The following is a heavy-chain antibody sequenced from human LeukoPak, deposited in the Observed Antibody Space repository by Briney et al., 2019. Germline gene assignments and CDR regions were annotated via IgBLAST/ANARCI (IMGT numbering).Heavy chain of an antibody. V-gene: IGHV4-31*01. CDR1: GGSINSGGYY. CDR3: ARELGGSFDC. D-gene: IGHD3-16*01. J-gene: IGHJ5*01. Sequence: PSETLSLTCIVSGGSINSGGYYWSRLRQHPGKGLVWIGYIYYSGSTYYNPSLKSQVTISVDTSKNQFSLKLNSVTAADTAVYYCARELGGSFDCWGQGTLVTVSS. CDR2: IYYSGST.